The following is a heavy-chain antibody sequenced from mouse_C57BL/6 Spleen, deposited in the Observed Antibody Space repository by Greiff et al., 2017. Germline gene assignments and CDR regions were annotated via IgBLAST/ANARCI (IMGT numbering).Heavy chain of an antibody. Sequence: QVQLQQSGPELVKPGASVKISCKASGYAFSSSWMNWVKQRPGKGLEWIGRIYPGDGDTNYNGKFKGKATLTADKSSSTAYMQLSSLTSEDSAVYFCAREGNWDFGYWGQGTTLTVAS. CDR3: AREGNWDFGY. D-gene: IGHD4-1*01. J-gene: IGHJ2*01. CDR2: IYPGDGDT. V-gene: IGHV1-82*01. CDR1: GYAFSSSW.